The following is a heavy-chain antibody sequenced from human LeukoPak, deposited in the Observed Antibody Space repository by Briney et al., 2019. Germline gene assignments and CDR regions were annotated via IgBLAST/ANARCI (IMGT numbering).Heavy chain of an antibody. V-gene: IGHV1-2*02. Sequence: ASVKVSCKASGYTLTGYYMHWVRQAPGQGLEWMGWINPNSGGTNYAQKFQGRVTMTRDTSISTAYMELSRLRSDDTAVYYCARAKRTTVGDYYYYYGMDVWGQGTRVTVSS. CDR2: INPNSGGT. D-gene: IGHD3-16*01. CDR1: GYTLTGYY. J-gene: IGHJ6*02. CDR3: ARAKRTTVGDYYYYYGMDV.